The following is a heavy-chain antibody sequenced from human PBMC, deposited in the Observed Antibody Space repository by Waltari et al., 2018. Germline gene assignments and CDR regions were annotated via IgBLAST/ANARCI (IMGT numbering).Heavy chain of an antibody. Sequence: QVQLVQSGAEVKKPGASVKVSCKASGYTFTSYYMHWVRQAPGQGLEWMGIINPSGGSTSYAQKFQGRVTMTRDTSTSTVYMELSSLRSEDTAVYYCASPRVGSYNDYGDYGTPRYWGQGTLVTVSS. D-gene: IGHD4-17*01. CDR3: ASPRVGSYNDYGDYGTPRY. J-gene: IGHJ4*02. CDR2: INPSGGST. CDR1: GYTFTSYY. V-gene: IGHV1-46*01.